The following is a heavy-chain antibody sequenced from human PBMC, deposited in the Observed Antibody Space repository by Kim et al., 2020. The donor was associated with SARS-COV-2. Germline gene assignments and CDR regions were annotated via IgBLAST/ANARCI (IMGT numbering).Heavy chain of an antibody. V-gene: IGHV4-39*01. CDR2: IYYSGST. CDR3: ARHFQRNLRGQGGTIFGVVPTPNYYYYGMDV. CDR1: GGSISSSSYY. J-gene: IGHJ6*02. D-gene: IGHD3-3*01. Sequence: SETLSLTCTVSGGSISSSSYYWGWIRQPPGKGLEWIGSIYYSGSTYYNPSLKSRVTISVDTSKNQFSLKLSSVTAADTAVYYCARHFQRNLRGQGGTIFGVVPTPNYYYYGMDVWGQGTTVTVSS.